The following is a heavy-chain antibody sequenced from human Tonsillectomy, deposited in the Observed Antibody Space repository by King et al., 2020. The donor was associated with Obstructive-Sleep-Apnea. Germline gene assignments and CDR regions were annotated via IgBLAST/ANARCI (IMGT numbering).Heavy chain of an antibody. Sequence: QLQESGPGLVKPSETLSLTCTVSGGSISSSSYYWGWIRQPPGKGLEWIGSIYYSGSTYYNPSLKSRVTISVDTSKNQFSLKLSSVTAADTAVFYCAGDSGFGVGALAGGGWDCWGQGTLVPGSS. J-gene: IGHJ4*02. D-gene: IGHD3-3*01. CDR1: GGSISSSSYY. CDR2: IYYSGST. CDR3: AGDSGFGVGALAGGGWDC. V-gene: IGHV4-39*07.